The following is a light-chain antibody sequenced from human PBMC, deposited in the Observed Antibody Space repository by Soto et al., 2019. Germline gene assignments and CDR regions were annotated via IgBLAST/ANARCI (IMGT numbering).Light chain of an antibody. V-gene: IGKV3-11*01. CDR3: QQRSDWPAAT. CDR2: DAF. CDR1: QSIRNN. J-gene: IGKJ2*01. Sequence: VLTQSQATLSLSPGERATLSCKASQSIRNNLAWYQHKHCQAPRLLIYDAFNSATDIPARFSGSGSGTDFTLTISSLDPEDFAVYFCQQRSDWPAATFGQGTTLEIK.